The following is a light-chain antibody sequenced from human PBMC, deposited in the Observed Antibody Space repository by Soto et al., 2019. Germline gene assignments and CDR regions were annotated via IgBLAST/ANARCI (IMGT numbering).Light chain of an antibody. CDR3: CSYAGSNTFVI. J-gene: IGLJ2*01. V-gene: IGLV2-23*03. CDR1: SIDVGSYNL. CDR2: EGT. Sequence: QSVLTQPASVSGSPGQSITMSCTGTSIDVGSYNLVSWYQHHPGKAPKLIIYEGTNRPSGVSNRFSGSKSGNTASLTISGLQAEDEADYYCCSYAGSNTFVIFGGGTKLTVL.